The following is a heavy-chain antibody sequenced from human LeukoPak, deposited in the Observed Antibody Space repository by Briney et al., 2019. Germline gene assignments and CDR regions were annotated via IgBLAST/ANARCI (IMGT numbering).Heavy chain of an antibody. CDR2: ISSNGGST. CDR1: GFTFSSYA. J-gene: IGHJ4*02. V-gene: IGHV3-64*01. Sequence: GGSLRLSCAASGFTFSSYAMHWVRQAPGKGLEYVSAISSNGGSTYYANSVKGRFTISRDNSKNTLYLQMGSLRAEDMAVYYCARRSSWYFFDYWGQGTLVTVSS. CDR3: ARRSSWYFFDY. D-gene: IGHD6-13*01.